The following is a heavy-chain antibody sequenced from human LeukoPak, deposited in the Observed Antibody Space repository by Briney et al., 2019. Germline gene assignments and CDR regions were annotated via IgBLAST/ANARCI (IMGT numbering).Heavy chain of an antibody. V-gene: IGHV4-59*01. CDR1: GGSISTYY. J-gene: IGHJ6*02. CDR2: VYDSGAT. CDR3: ARGYTAMSRNYYYGMDV. D-gene: IGHD5-18*01. Sequence: SETLSLTCSVSGGSISTYYWSWVRQPPGKGLEWIGYVYDSGATNYNPSLKSRLTISVDTSKNQFSLKLRSVTAADTAVYYCARGYTAMSRNYYYGMDVWGQGTTVTVSS.